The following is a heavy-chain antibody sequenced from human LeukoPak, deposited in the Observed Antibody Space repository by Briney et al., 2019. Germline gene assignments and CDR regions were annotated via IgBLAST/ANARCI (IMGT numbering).Heavy chain of an antibody. D-gene: IGHD3-10*01. CDR1: GYTFTGYD. CDR3: ARAPAGWFAP. V-gene: IGHV1-2*06. CDR2: INPNSVVT. Sequence: EASVKVSCKASGYTFTGYDMHCVRQAPGQGLEWMGRINPNSVVTNYAQKFQGRVTMTSDTSISTAYIDLSRLRSDDKAVYYCARAPAGWFAPWGQGTLVTVSS. J-gene: IGHJ5*02.